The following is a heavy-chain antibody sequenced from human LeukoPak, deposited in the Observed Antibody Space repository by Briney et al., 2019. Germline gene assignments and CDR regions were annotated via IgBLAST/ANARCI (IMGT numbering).Heavy chain of an antibody. CDR2: IYHSGST. D-gene: IGHD1-1*01. J-gene: IGHJ4*02. CDR3: ARGAVGDTTYFDY. V-gene: IGHV4-30-2*01. Sequence: SETLSLTCAVSGGSISSGGYSWSWIRQPPGKGLEWIGYIYHSGSTYYNPSLKGRVTISVDRSKNQFSLKLSSVTAADTAVYYCARGAVGDTTYFDYWGQGTLVTVSS. CDR1: GGSISSGGYS.